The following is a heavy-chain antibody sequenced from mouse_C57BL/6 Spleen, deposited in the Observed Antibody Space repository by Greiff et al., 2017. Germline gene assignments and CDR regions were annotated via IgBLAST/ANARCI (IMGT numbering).Heavy chain of an antibody. J-gene: IGHJ3*01. V-gene: IGHV14-4*01. D-gene: IGHD2-5*01. CDR2: IDPENGDT. Sequence: VQLKESGAELVRPGASVKLSCTASGFNIKDDYMHWVKQRPEQGLEWIGWIDPENGDTEYASKFQGKATITADTSSNTAYLQLSSLTSEDTAVYYCTSYSNYDAWFAYWGQGTLVTVSA. CDR3: TSYSNYDAWFAY. CDR1: GFNIKDDY.